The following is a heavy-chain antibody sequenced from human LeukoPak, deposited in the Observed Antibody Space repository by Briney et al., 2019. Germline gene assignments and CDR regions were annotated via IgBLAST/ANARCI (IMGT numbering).Heavy chain of an antibody. CDR3: ARGALGAHPVDY. Sequence: SETLSLTCTVSGDSISSSFWNWIRQPPGQRLEWIGNIYYSGSTNYDPALKSRVTFSVDTTKNQVSLKLSSATAADTAVYYCARGALGAHPVDYWGQGTLVIVSS. V-gene: IGHV4-59*01. CDR2: IYYSGST. CDR1: GDSISSSF. J-gene: IGHJ4*02. D-gene: IGHD1-26*01.